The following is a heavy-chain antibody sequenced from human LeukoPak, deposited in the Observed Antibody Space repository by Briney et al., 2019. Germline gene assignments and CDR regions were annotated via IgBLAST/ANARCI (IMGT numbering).Heavy chain of an antibody. D-gene: IGHD4-17*01. CDR3: AREGPDYGDYRPYFDY. CDR2: INPSGGST. CDR1: GYTFTSYH. V-gene: IGHV1-46*01. Sequence: ASVTVSCTASGYTFTSYHMHWVRQAPGQGLEWMGIINPSGGSTSYAQKFQGRATMTRDKSTSTVYMQLSSLRSEDTAVYYCAREGPDYGDYRPYFDYWGQGTLVTVSS. J-gene: IGHJ4*02.